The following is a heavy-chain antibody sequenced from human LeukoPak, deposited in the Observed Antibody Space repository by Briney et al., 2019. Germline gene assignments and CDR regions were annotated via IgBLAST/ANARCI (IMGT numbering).Heavy chain of an antibody. J-gene: IGHJ4*02. CDR3: ARHVNIVATAPFFDY. Sequence: SETLSLTCTVSVGSISISSYYWGWIRQPPGKGLEWIGCIYYSGSTYYNPSLKSRVTISVDGSKNQFSLKLSSVTAADTAVYYCARHVNIVATAPFFDYWGQGTLVTVSS. V-gene: IGHV4-39*01. CDR1: VGSISISSYY. CDR2: IYYSGST. D-gene: IGHD5-12*01.